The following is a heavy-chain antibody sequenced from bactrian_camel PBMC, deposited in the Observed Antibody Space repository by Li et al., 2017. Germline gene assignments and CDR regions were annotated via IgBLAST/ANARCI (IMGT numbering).Heavy chain of an antibody. J-gene: IGHJ6*01. Sequence: QLVESGGGSVQPGGSLRLTCVVSGHSRGSNCVGWFRLPPGRAPAEREGNAAIRNSGGETWYHDSVKGRFTISQNKAKNTVYLQMNNLQPEDTATYYCAEGRGSRGEHHIMTITPTISLVTGARGPRSPSP. CDR2: IRNSGGET. V-gene: IGHV3S32*01. D-gene: IGHD6*01. CDR1: GHSRGSNC. CDR3: AEGRGSRGEHHIMTITPTISLVT.